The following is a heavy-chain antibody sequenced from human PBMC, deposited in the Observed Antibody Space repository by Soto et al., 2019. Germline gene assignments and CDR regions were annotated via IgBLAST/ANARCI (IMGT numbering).Heavy chain of an antibody. J-gene: IGHJ5*02. V-gene: IGHV4-59*08. CDR3: ARQRSVVVTPWWFDP. CDR2: IYHSGSS. Sequence: SETIPTSCTGTGGTMSPNYKLWIRHPLGKGLEWIVYIYHSGSSNYNPSLKSRVTILLDTSKNQLSLKLSSVTAADTAVYYCARQRSVVVTPWWFDPWGEGTLVTVSP. CDR1: GGTMSPNY. D-gene: IGHD2-15*01.